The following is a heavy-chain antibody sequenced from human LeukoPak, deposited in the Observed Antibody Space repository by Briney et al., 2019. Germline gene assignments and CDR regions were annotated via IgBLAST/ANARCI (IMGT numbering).Heavy chain of an antibody. CDR3: ARESGIAAALDL. Sequence: GGSLRLSCASSGFTFSSYWMHWVRQAPGKGLVWVSRINTDGSSTSYADSVKGRFTISRDNAKNTLYLQMNSLRAEDTAVYYCARESGIAAALDLWGQGTLVTVSS. V-gene: IGHV3-74*01. D-gene: IGHD6-13*01. CDR2: INTDGSST. J-gene: IGHJ5*02. CDR1: GFTFSSYW.